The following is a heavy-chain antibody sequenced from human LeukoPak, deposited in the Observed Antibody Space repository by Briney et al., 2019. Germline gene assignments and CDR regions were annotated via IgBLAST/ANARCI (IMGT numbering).Heavy chain of an antibody. Sequence: GGSLRLSCAASGFTFSSYEMNWVRQAPGKGLEWVSYISSSGSTIYYADSVKGRFTISRDNSKNTLYLQMNSLRAEDTAVYYCARDTEYYFDYWGQGTLVTVSS. V-gene: IGHV3-48*03. CDR3: ARDTEYYFDY. CDR2: ISSSGSTI. J-gene: IGHJ4*02. CDR1: GFTFSSYE.